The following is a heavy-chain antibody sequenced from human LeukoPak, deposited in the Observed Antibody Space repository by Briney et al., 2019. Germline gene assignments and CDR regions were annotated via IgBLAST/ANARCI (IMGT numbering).Heavy chain of an antibody. CDR1: GGSISGSSYY. Sequence: PSETLSLTCNVSGGSISGSSYYWGWIRQPPGKGLEWIGSIYYSGSTYYNPSLKSRVTISVDTSKNQFSLKMTSVTAADTAVYYCTRVPLGNGYFESWGQGTLVIVSS. J-gene: IGHJ4*02. D-gene: IGHD1-26*01. V-gene: IGHV4-39*07. CDR2: IYYSGST. CDR3: TRVPLGNGYFES.